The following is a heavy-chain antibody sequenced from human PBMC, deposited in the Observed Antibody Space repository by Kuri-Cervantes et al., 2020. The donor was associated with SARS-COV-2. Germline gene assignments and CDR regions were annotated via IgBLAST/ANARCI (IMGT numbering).Heavy chain of an antibody. Sequence: GESLKISCAASGFTFSNARMNWVRQAPGKGLEWVGRIKSKTDGGTTDYAAPVKGRFTISRDNAKNMLFLQMNSLRAEDTAVYYCVRDGDHWNFDYWGQGTLVTCAS. J-gene: IGHJ4*02. V-gene: IGHV3-15*07. CDR2: IKSKTDGGTT. CDR3: VRDGDHWNFDY. D-gene: IGHD5-24*01. CDR1: GFTFSNAR.